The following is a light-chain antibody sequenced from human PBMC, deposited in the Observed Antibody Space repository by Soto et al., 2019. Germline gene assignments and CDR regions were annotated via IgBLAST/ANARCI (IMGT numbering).Light chain of an antibody. Sequence: EIVMTQSPATLSVSPGERATLSCRASQSVNSNLAWYQRKRGQAPRLLIFYASTRAPGIPSGFSGSESGTEFTLTISSLQSEDFAVYYCQQYNTWPWTFGQGTEVEIK. CDR3: QQYNTWPWT. CDR1: QSVNSN. V-gene: IGKV3-15*01. CDR2: YAS. J-gene: IGKJ1*01.